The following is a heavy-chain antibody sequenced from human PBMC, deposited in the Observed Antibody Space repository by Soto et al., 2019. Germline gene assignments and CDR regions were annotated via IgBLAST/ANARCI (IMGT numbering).Heavy chain of an antibody. CDR2: ITPMFGTP. J-gene: IGHJ4*02. D-gene: IGHD3-22*01. Sequence: SVKGSFKASGGTFSRYTITWVRQAPGQGLEWMGGITPMFGTPNYAQKFQGRVTITADESTSTAYMELSSLRSEDTAMYYCARDGTLYDSSAYYYLYWGQGTLVTVSS. V-gene: IGHV1-69*13. CDR1: GGTFSRYT. CDR3: ARDGTLYDSSAYYYLY.